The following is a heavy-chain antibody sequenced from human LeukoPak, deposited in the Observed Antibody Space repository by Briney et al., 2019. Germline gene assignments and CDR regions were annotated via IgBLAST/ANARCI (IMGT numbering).Heavy chain of an antibody. CDR1: GGSISSSRNY. D-gene: IGHD3-10*02. V-gene: IGHV4-39*07. CDR2: IYYSGNT. CDR3: ARDFLFGRPGVNFDY. Sequence: SETLSLTCTVSGGSISSSRNYWGWIRQPPGKGLEWIGSIYYSGNTYYNPSLKSRVTISVDTSKNQFSLKLSSLTAADAALYYCARDFLFGRPGVNFDYWGQGALVTVSS. J-gene: IGHJ4*02.